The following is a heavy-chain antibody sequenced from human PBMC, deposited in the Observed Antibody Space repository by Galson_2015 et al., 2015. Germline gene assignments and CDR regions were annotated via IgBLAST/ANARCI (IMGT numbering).Heavy chain of an antibody. CDR2: ISYDGSNK. D-gene: IGHD2-2*01. Sequence: SLRLSCAATGFTFSSYAMHWVRQAPGKGLEWVAVISYDGSNKYYADSVKGRFTISRDNSKNTLYLQMNSLRAEDTAVYYCARAGGSSTSCQLDYWGQATLVTVSS. CDR1: GFTFSSYA. CDR3: ARAGGSSTSCQLDY. J-gene: IGHJ4*02. V-gene: IGHV3-30-3*01.